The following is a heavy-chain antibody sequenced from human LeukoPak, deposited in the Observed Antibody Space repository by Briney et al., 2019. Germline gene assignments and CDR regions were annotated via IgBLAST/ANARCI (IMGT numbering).Heavy chain of an antibody. CDR3: TRDPGGSYLDY. J-gene: IGHJ4*02. CDR1: GFTFSSKT. CDR2: ISSSSSYM. D-gene: IGHD3-16*01. V-gene: IGHV3-21*01. Sequence: GGSLRLSCAASGFTFSSKTMNWVRQAPGKGLEWVSSISSSSSYMKYADSVKGRFTISRDNAKNTLYLQMSSRSVEVTAVYYCTRDPGGSYLDYWGQGTLVTVSS.